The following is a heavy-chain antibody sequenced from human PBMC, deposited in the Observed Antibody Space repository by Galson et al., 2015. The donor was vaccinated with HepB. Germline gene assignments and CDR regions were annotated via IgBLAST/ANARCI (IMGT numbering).Heavy chain of an antibody. J-gene: IGHJ5*02. D-gene: IGHD3-22*01. CDR3: AKAPLTEYYYDSSGYWDWFDP. CDR2: ISGSGGST. V-gene: IGHV3-23*01. CDR1: GFTFSSYA. Sequence: SLRLSCAASGFTFSSYAMSWVRQAPGKGLEWVSAISGSGGSTYYADSVKGRFTISRDNSKNTLYLQMNSLRAEDTAVYYCAKAPLTEYYYDSSGYWDWFDPWGQGTLVTVSS.